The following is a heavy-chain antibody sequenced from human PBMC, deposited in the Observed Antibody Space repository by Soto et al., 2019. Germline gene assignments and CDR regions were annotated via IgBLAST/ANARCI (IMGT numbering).Heavy chain of an antibody. V-gene: IGHV1-18*01. CDR1: GYTFTSYG. J-gene: IGHJ6*02. CDR2: ISAYNGNT. Sequence: GASVKVSCKASGYTFTSYGISWVRQAPGQGLEWMGWISAYNGNTNYAQKLQGRVTMTTDTSTSTAYMELRSLRSDDTAVYYCARGTVVVPAASTYYYYGMDVWGQGTTVTVSS. CDR3: ARGTVVVPAASTYYYYGMDV. D-gene: IGHD2-2*01.